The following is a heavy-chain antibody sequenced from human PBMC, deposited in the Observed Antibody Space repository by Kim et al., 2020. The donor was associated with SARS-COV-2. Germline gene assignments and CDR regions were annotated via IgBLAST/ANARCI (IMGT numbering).Heavy chain of an antibody. CDR1: GFTFSDYY. V-gene: IGHV3-11*01. Sequence: GGSLRLSCAASGFTFSDYYMSWIRQAPGKGLEWVSYISSSGSTIYYADSVKGRFTISRDNAKNSLYLQMNSLRAEDTAMYYCARVGSGYDYSYYYYDMDVWGKGTTVTVSS. D-gene: IGHD5-12*01. J-gene: IGHJ6*03. CDR2: ISSSGSTI. CDR3: ARVGSGYDYSYYYYDMDV.